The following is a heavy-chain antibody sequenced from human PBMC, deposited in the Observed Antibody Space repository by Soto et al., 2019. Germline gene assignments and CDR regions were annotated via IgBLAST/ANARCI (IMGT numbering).Heavy chain of an antibody. CDR2: ISSSGSTI. D-gene: IGHD3-16*01. Sequence: QVQLVESGGGLVKPGGSLRLSCAASGFTFSDYYMSWIRQAPGKGLEWVSYISSSGSTIYYADSVKGRFTISRDNAKNSLYLQMNSLRAEDMAVYSCARDFWGPLQSGKYNWFDPWGQGTLVTVSS. CDR3: ARDFWGPLQSGKYNWFDP. CDR1: GFTFSDYY. V-gene: IGHV3-11*01. J-gene: IGHJ5*02.